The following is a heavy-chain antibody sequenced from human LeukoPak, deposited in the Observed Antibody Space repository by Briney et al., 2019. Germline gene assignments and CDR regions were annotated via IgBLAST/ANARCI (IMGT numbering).Heavy chain of an antibody. D-gene: IGHD6-6*01. Sequence: ASVKVSCKASGYTFTSYDINWVRQATGQGLEWMGWMNPNSGHTGYAQKFQGRVTITRNTSINTAYMELSSLRSEDTAVYYCARRRIAADLDYWGQGTLVTVSS. J-gene: IGHJ4*02. CDR1: GYTFTSYD. CDR2: MNPNSGHT. V-gene: IGHV1-8*01. CDR3: ARRRIAADLDY.